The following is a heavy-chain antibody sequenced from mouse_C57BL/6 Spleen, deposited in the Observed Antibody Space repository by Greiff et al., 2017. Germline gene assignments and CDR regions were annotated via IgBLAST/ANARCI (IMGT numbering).Heavy chain of an antibody. J-gene: IGHJ4*01. CDR1: GYTFTSYW. CDR3: ARAATVVATGAMDY. Sequence: QVQLQQPGAELVKPGASVKLSCKASGYTFTSYWMHWVKQRPGQGLEWIGMIHPNSGSTNYNEKFKSKATLTVDKSSSTAYMQLSNLTSEDSAVYYCARAATVVATGAMDYWGQGTSVTVSS. CDR2: IHPNSGST. D-gene: IGHD1-1*01. V-gene: IGHV1-64*01.